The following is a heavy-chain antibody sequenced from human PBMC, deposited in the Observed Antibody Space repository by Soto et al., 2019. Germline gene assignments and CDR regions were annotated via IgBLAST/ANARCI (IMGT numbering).Heavy chain of an antibody. J-gene: IGHJ4*02. CDR3: AKDRGGFAGGWEYFDY. CDR1: GFTFAGYST. CDR2: ISGSGGST. D-gene: IGHD6-19*01. V-gene: IGHV3-23*01. Sequence: GGSLRLSCAASGFTFAGYSTMSWVRQAPGKGRGWASSISGSGGSTYYADSVKGRFTISRDNYKNTLYLQMNALSAEDTAFYYCAKDRGGFAGGWEYFDYWGQGALVTVSS.